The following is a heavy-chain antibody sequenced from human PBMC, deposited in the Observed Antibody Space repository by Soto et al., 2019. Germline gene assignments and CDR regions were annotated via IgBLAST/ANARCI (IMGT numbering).Heavy chain of an antibody. J-gene: IGHJ4*02. Sequence: QLQLQESGPGLVKPSETLSLTCTVSGVSISSGHDYWGWIRQPPGKGLEWIGSIYYSGSTSYNPSLKSRVTISADTSKNQCSLRLSSVTAADTAVYYCARVSGTYSSFLDYWGQGTLVTVSS. CDR2: IYYSGST. CDR3: ARVSGTYSSFLDY. V-gene: IGHV4-39*01. D-gene: IGHD5-18*01. CDR1: GVSISSGHDY.